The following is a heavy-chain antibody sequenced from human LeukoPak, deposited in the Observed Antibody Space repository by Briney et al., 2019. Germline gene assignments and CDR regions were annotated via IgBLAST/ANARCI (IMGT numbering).Heavy chain of an antibody. D-gene: IGHD6-6*01. CDR2: IYTSGST. CDR1: GGSISSGSYY. J-gene: IGHJ5*02. Sequence: SQTLSLTCTVSGGSISSGSYYWSWIRQPAGKGLEGIGRIYTSGSTNYNPPLKSRVTISVDTSKNQYSLKLNAVTAADTAVYYCARDVRPLHSSSSDWFDPWGQGTLVTVSS. V-gene: IGHV4-61*02. CDR3: ARDVRPLHSSSSDWFDP.